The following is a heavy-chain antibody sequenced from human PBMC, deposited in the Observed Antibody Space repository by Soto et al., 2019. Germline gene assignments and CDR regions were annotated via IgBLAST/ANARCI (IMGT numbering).Heavy chain of an antibody. CDR1: GGSISSAAYY. D-gene: IGHD5-18*01. CDR2: ISHSGST. Sequence: QVQLQESGPGLVKPSQTLSLTCTVSGGSISSAAYYWSWIRQPPGKGLAWIGYISHSGSTYYTPSLKSRVIISADTSKHHCSVTLTSVTAADTAVYYCAREYTYGSNFFDCWGQGALVTVSS. V-gene: IGHV4-31*03. J-gene: IGHJ4*02. CDR3: AREYTYGSNFFDC.